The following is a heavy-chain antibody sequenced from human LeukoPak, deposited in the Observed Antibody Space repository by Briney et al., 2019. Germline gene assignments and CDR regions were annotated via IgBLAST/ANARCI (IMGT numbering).Heavy chain of an antibody. CDR1: GYTFTHYG. Sequence: GASVKVSCKASGYTFTHYGITWVRQAPGQRLAWMGWINTYNGDTKCAQKLQGRVTMTTDTSTSTAFMELRSLRSDDSAVYYCARGIRSPLFDYWGLGTLVTVSS. J-gene: IGHJ4*02. CDR3: ARGIRSPLFDY. CDR2: INTYNGDT. V-gene: IGHV1-18*01. D-gene: IGHD3-16*01.